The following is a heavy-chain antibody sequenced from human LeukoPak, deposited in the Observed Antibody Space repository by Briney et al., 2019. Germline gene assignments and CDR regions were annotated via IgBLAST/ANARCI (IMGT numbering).Heavy chain of an antibody. D-gene: IGHD3-22*01. CDR1: GYTFTSYG. Sequence: ASVKVSCKASGYTFTSYGISWVRQAPGQGLEWMGWISAYNGNTNYAQKLQGRVTMTTDTSTSTAYMELRSLRSDDTSVYYCAREDFHSRAGAFDTWGQGTMVTVSS. CDR3: AREDFHSRAGAFDT. CDR2: ISAYNGNT. V-gene: IGHV1-18*01. J-gene: IGHJ3*02.